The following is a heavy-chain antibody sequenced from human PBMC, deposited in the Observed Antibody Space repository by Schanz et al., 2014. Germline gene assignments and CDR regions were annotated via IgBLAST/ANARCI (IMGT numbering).Heavy chain of an antibody. J-gene: IGHJ4*02. CDR1: RSTFSSYT. V-gene: IGHV1-69*02. CDR3: GRGFSRSYIDF. Sequence: QVQLVQSGAEVKKPGSSVKVSCKASRSTFSSYTISWVRQARGQGLEWVGRFIPILDVGNYAQQFQGRVTFTADKSTSTVYLELSSLRSDDTAVYYCGRGFSRSYIDFWGQGTLNTVSS. D-gene: IGHD3-10*01. CDR2: FIPILDVG.